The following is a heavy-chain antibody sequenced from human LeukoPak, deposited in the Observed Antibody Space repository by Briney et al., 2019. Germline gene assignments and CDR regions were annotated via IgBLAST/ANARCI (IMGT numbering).Heavy chain of an antibody. CDR2: ITGSGGDT. CDR3: AKGALWFGELSGMDV. V-gene: IGHV3-23*01. J-gene: IGHJ6*02. Sequence: GGSLRLSCAASGFTFSSYTMNWVRQGPGKGLEWVSAITGSGGDTYYADSVKGRFTISRDNSKNTLYLQMNSLRAEDTAVYYCAKGALWFGELSGMDVWGQGTTVTVSS. CDR1: GFTFSSYT. D-gene: IGHD3-10*01.